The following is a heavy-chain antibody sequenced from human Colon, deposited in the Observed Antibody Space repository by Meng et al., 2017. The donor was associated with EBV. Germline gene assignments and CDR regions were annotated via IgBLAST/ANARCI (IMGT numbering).Heavy chain of an antibody. CDR1: GGSISSGGYY. V-gene: IGHV4-31*03. J-gene: IGHJ4*02. Sequence: QVQVQESGPGLGKPPQTLSLTCTVSGGSISSGGYYWSWIRQHPGKGLEWIGYIYYSGSTYYNPSLKSRVTISIDTSKNQFSLKLSSVTAADTAVYYCARGPSRWLQFSFDYWGQGTLVTVSS. CDR3: ARGPSRWLQFSFDY. CDR2: IYYSGST. D-gene: IGHD5-24*01.